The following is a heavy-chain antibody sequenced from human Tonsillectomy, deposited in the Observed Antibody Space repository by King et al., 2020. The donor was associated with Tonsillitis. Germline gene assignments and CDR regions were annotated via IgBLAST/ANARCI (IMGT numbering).Heavy chain of an antibody. CDR3: ARDHYYSGNDYNFRYFDV. J-gene: IGHJ2*01. D-gene: IGHD1-26*01. CDR2: IIPNLNIT. Sequence: QLVQSGAEVKKPGSSMKVSCKASGDTFSSYALSWLRRAPGQGLEWMGRIIPNLNITMYAQKFHGRVTITADKSTSTAYMDLSSLRSEDTAVYYCARDHYYSGNDYNFRYFDVWGGGTLVTVSS. CDR1: GDTFSSYA. V-gene: IGHV1-69*04.